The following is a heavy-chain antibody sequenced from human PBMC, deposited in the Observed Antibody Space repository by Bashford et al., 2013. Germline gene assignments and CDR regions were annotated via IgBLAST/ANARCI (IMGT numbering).Heavy chain of an antibody. V-gene: IGHV4-4*02. J-gene: IGHJ4*02. CDR1: GDSISSSNW. D-gene: IGHD6-19*01. CDR2: IYHSGST. CDR3: AREAVAGPHYFDY. Sequence: SETLSLTCAVSGDSISSSNWWSWVRQPPGKGLEWIGEIYHSGSTNYNPSLKSRVSISVNKSNNQFSLKLSSVTAADTAVYYCAREAVAGPHYFDYWGQGTLVTVSS.